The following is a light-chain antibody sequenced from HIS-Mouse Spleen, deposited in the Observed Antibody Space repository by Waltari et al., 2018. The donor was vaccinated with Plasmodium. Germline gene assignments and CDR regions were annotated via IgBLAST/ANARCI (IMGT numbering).Light chain of an antibody. Sequence: QSALTQPASVSGSPGQSITIPCPGTSSDLGSYNLVSWYQQHPGKAPKLMIYEGSKRPSGVSNRFSGSKSGNTASLTISGLQAEDEADYYCCSYAGSRLVFGGGTKLTVL. J-gene: IGLJ2*01. CDR1: SSDLGSYNL. CDR2: EGS. V-gene: IGLV2-23*01. CDR3: CSYAGSRLV.